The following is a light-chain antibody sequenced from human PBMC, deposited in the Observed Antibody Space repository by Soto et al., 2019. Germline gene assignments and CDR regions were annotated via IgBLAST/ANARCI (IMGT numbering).Light chain of an antibody. Sequence: QSALTQPASVSGSPGQAIAISCTGTSSDIGSYNLVSWYQQHPGKAPKLMIYEGSRRPSGVSDRFSGAKSGNTASLTISGRQAEDEADYYCCSYAGSSIVVFGGGTKVTVL. CDR1: SSDIGSYNL. CDR3: CSYAGSSIVV. J-gene: IGLJ2*01. CDR2: EGS. V-gene: IGLV2-23*01.